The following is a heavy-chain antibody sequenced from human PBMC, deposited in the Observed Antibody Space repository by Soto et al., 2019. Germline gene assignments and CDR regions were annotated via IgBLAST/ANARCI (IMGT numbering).Heavy chain of an antibody. J-gene: IGHJ4*02. CDR1: GGSISSSGHY. CDR3: ARTYSSSWSSWDLFDL. D-gene: IGHD6-13*01. CDR2: IYYSGST. Sequence: QLQLQESGPGLVKPSETLSLTCSVSGGSISSSGHYWGWIRQPPGKGLEWIGSIYYSGSTYHNPSLKSRVTISVDKSKNQFSLKLKSVTAADTAVYYCARTYSSSWSSWDLFDLWGQGTLVTVSS. V-gene: IGHV4-39*01.